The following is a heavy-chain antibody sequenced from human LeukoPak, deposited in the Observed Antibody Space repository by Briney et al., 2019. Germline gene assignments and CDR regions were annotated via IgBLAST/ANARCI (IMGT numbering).Heavy chain of an antibody. V-gene: IGHV3-74*03. CDR2: INSDGRDT. CDR3: AKVPPWPFTYRYDAFDI. J-gene: IGHJ3*02. CDR1: GFTFSSYY. D-gene: IGHD3-16*02. Sequence: GGSLRLSCAASGFTFSSYYVHWVRQPPGKGLVWVSRINSDGRDTTYVDSVKGRFTISRDNAKNTVYLQMNSLRAEDTAVYYCAKVPPWPFTYRYDAFDIWGQGTMVTVSS.